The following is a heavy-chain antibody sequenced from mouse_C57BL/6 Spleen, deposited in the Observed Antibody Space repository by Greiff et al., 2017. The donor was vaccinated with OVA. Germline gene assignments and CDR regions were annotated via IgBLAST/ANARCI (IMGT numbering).Heavy chain of an antibody. D-gene: IGHD1-1*01. J-gene: IGHJ4*01. Sequence: EVKVVDSGGGLVKPGGSLKLSCAASGFTFSDYGMHWVRQAPEKGLEWVAYISSGSSTIYYADTVKGRFTISRDNAKNTLFLQMTSLRSEDTAMYYCARGLRPVMDYWGQGTSVTVSS. V-gene: IGHV5-17*01. CDR1: GFTFSDYG. CDR2: ISSGSSTI. CDR3: ARGLRPVMDY.